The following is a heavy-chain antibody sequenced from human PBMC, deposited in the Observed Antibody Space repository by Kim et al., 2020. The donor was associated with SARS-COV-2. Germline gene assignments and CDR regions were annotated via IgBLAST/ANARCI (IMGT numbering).Heavy chain of an antibody. CDR2: VHSGGTT. Sequence: PETLSLTCTVSGDSVSSTAYFWVWIRQPPGKGLEWIGSVHSGGTTSYNPSLRSRLTISMDTSKNQFSLNLMSVTAADTAVYYCATRILASRGGWGQGTLVTVSS. J-gene: IGHJ4*02. CDR3: ATRILASRGG. D-gene: IGHD3-16*01. CDR1: GDSVSSTAYF. V-gene: IGHV4-39*01.